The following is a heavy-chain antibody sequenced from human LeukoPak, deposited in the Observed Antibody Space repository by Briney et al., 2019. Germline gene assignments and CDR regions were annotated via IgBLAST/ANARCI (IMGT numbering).Heavy chain of an antibody. CDR1: GFTFSPYS. D-gene: IGHD4-23*01. CDR2: ISGSGDSK. V-gene: IGHV3-23*01. CDR3: ARAGNLDN. Sequence: GGSLRLSCAVSGFTFSPYSMSWVRQVPGKGLEWVSTISGSGDSKSYADSVKGRFFISRDNFKNTLYLQMNSLRAEDTAVYYCARAGNLDNWGQGTLVTVSS. J-gene: IGHJ4*02.